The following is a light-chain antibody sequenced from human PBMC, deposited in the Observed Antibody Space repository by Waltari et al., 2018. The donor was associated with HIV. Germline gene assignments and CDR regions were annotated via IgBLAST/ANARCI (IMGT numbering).Light chain of an antibody. CDR3: HAWDSSTVV. CDR2: QDT. V-gene: IGLV3-1*01. Sequence: SYELTQPPSVSVSPGQTASISCSGDELREQFVCWYQQKPGQSPVLVIYQDTKRPSGIPERFSGSNSGNTATLTISGTQAMDEADYYCHAWDSSTVVFGGGTKLTVL. J-gene: IGLJ2*01. CDR1: ELREQF.